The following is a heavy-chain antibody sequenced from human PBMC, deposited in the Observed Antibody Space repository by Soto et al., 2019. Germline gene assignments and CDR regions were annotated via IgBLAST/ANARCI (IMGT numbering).Heavy chain of an antibody. V-gene: IGHV4-39*01. CDR1: GGSISSSSYY. J-gene: IGHJ5*02. D-gene: IGHD6-13*01. CDR2: IYYSGST. Sequence: PSETLSLTCTVSGGSISSSSYYWGWIRQPPGKGLEWIGSIYYSGSTYYNPSLKSRVTISVDTSKNQFSLKLSSLTAADTAVYYCAALIRDSSSFYWFDPWGQGTLVTVSS. CDR3: AALIRDSSSFYWFDP.